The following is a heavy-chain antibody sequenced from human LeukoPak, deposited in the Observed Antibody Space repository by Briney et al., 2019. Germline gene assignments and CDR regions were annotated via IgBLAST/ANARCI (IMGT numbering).Heavy chain of an antibody. J-gene: IGHJ4*02. CDR2: ISSSSSTI. CDR3: ARSEYDFWSGYYTPFDY. Sequence: GGSLRLSCAASGFTFSSYSMNWVRQAPGKGMEWVSYISSSSSTIYYADSVKGRFTIYRDNAKNSLYLQMNSLRAEDTAVYYCARSEYDFWSGYYTPFDYWGQGTLVTVSS. CDR1: GFTFSSYS. V-gene: IGHV3-48*01. D-gene: IGHD3-3*01.